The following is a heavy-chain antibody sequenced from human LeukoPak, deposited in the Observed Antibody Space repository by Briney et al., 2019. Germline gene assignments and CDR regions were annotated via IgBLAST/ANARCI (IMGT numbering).Heavy chain of an antibody. J-gene: IGHJ4*02. CDR2: IASDGSST. D-gene: IGHD4-23*01. CDR3: ARGRPHGNDY. Sequence: GGSLRLSCAASGFTFSSYWMDWVRQAPGKGLVWVSRIASDGSSTTYADSVKGRFSISRDNAKNTLYLQMNSLRVEDTAVYYCARGRPHGNDYWGQGTLVTVSS. CDR1: GFTFSSYW. V-gene: IGHV3-74*01.